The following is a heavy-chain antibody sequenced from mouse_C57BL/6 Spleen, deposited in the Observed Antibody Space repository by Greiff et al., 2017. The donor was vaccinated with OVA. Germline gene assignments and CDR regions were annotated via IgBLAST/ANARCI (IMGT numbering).Heavy chain of an antibody. CDR1: GYTFTDYE. D-gene: IGHD1-1*01. V-gene: IGHV1-15*01. CDR3: TRTHITTVVPTGFAY. Sequence: VQLVESGAELVRPGASVTLSCKASGYTFTDYEMHWVKQTPVHGLEWIGAIDPETGGTAYNQKFKGKAILTADKSSSTAYMELRSLTSEDSAVYYCTRTHITTVVPTGFAYWGQGTLVTVSA. CDR2: IDPETGGT. J-gene: IGHJ3*01.